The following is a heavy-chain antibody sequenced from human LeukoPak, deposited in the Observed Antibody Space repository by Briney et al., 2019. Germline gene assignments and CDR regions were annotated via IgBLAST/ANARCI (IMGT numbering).Heavy chain of an antibody. CDR1: GFTFGDYA. CDR3: TRDFSIVAAITPPFDY. D-gene: IGHD5-12*01. J-gene: IGHJ4*02. Sequence: GRSLRLSCTASGFTFGDYAMSWFRQAPGKGLEWVGFIRSKAYGGTTEYAASVKGRFTISRDDSKSIAYLQMNSLKTEDTAVYYCTRDFSIVAAITPPFDYWGQGTLVTVSS. V-gene: IGHV3-49*03. CDR2: IRSKAYGGTT.